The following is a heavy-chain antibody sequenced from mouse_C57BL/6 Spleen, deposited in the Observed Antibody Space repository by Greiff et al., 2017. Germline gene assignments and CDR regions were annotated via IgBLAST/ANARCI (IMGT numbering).Heavy chain of an antibody. V-gene: IGHV10-3*01. D-gene: IGHD1-1*01. CDR2: IRSKSSNYAT. J-gene: IGHJ4*01. CDR3: VRDRGSSTGYAMDY. Sequence: EVQLVESGGGLVQPKGSLKLSCAASGFTFNTYAMHWVRQAPGKGLEWVARIRSKSSNYATYYADSVKDRFTISRDDSQSMLYLQMNNLKTEDTAMYYCVRDRGSSTGYAMDYWGQGTSVTVSS. CDR1: GFTFNTYA.